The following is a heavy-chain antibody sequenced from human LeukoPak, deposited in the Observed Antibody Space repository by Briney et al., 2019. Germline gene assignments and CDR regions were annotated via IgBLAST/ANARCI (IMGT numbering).Heavy chain of an antibody. Sequence: PGGSLRLSCAVSGFTFNIYYMSWLRQAPGKGLEWVSYIGLHGYRLHYADSVKGRFTICRDNAPNSLYLDMSSLRAEDTAVYYCARKDFSSGAFTYWGQGTLVTVSS. J-gene: IGHJ4*02. CDR2: IGLHGYRL. D-gene: IGHD3-22*01. CDR1: GFTFNIYY. CDR3: ARKDFSSGAFTY. V-gene: IGHV3-11*04.